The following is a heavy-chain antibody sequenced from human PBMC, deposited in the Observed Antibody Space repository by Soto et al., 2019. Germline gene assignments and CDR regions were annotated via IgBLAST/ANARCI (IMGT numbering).Heavy chain of an antibody. CDR1: GFTFSSYA. D-gene: IGHD5-18*01. CDR3: ARGSWILLNMDV. CDR2: ISYDGSNK. J-gene: IGHJ6*02. Sequence: QVQLVESGGGVVQPGRSLRLSCAASGFTFSSYAMHWVRQAPGKGLEWVAVISYDGSNKYYADSVKGRFTISRDNSKNTLYLQMNSLRGEDTAVYYCARGSWILLNMDVWGQGTTVTVSS. V-gene: IGHV3-30-3*01.